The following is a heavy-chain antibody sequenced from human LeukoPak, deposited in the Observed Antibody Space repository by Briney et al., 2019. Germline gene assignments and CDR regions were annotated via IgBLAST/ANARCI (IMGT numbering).Heavy chain of an antibody. D-gene: IGHD3-10*01. CDR1: GGSISSGGYS. Sequence: SETLSLTCAVSGGSISSGGYSWSWIQQPPGKGLEWIGYIYHSGSTYYNPSLKSRVTISVDRSKNQFSLKLSSVTAADTAVYYCARVAGDYGSGSYFLDYWGQGTLVTVSS. J-gene: IGHJ4*02. V-gene: IGHV4-30-2*01. CDR3: ARVAGDYGSGSYFLDY. CDR2: IYHSGST.